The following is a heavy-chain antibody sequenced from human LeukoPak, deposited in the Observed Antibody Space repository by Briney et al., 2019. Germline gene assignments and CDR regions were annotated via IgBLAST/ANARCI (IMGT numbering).Heavy chain of an antibody. D-gene: IGHD2-8*01. CDR3: ARYGDCSNGVCYFDY. V-gene: IGHV1-2*02. CDR1: GYTFTGQY. J-gene: IGHJ4*02. CDR2: INPNGGGT. Sequence: ASVKVSCKASGYTFTGQYIHWVRQAPGQGLEWMGWINPNGGGTKYARNFQGRVTMTRDTSINTAYTELSRLRSDDTAVYYCARYGDCSNGVCYFDYWGQGTLVTVSS.